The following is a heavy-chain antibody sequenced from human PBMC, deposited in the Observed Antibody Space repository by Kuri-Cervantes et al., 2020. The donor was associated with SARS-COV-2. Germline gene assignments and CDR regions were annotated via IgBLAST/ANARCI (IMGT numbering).Heavy chain of an antibody. J-gene: IGHJ4*02. Sequence: GESLKISCAASGFTFSGHWIHWVRQAPGKGLVWVSRINPDGSYKNNADSVKGRFTLSRDNAKNMLFMQMNSLRAEDTAVYYCVRDGDYWNFDYWGQGTLVTVSS. CDR2: INPDGSYK. V-gene: IGHV3-74*01. D-gene: IGHD1-1*01. CDR3: VRDGDYWNFDY. CDR1: GFTFSGHW.